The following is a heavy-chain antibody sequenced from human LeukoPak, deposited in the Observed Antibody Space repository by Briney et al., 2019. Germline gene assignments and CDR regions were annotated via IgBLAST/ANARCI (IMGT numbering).Heavy chain of an antibody. Sequence: GGSLRLSCAASGFTFSSYAMSWVRQAPGKGLEWVSSMSGSGGSTYYADSVKGRFTTSRDDSKNTLYLQMNSLRAEDTAVYYCARVRYGELDVWGQGTTVTVSS. CDR3: ARVRYGELDV. D-gene: IGHD4-17*01. CDR2: MSGSGGST. V-gene: IGHV3-23*01. CDR1: GFTFSSYA. J-gene: IGHJ6*02.